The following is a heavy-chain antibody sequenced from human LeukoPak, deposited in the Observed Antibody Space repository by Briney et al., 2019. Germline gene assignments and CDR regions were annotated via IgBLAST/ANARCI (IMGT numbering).Heavy chain of an antibody. CDR3: AGFWGSHRLEY. CDR2: ISYDARNK. J-gene: IGHJ4*02. CDR1: GFTFSSYA. Sequence: GGSLRLSCAASGFTFSSYAMHWVRQAPGKGLEWVTIISYDARNKYFADSVNVRFTVSRDNSKNTVYLQMNSLRVDYTAVYFCAGFWGSHRLEYWGQGTPVIVSS. V-gene: IGHV3-30*04. D-gene: IGHD3-16*01.